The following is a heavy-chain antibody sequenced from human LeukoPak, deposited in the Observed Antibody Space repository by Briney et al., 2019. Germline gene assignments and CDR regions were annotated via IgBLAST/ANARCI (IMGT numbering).Heavy chain of an antibody. D-gene: IGHD3-10*01. J-gene: IGHJ4*02. CDR1: GFTFDDYA. V-gene: IGHV3-9*01. CDR2: ISWNSGSI. Sequence: GRSLRLSCAASGFTFDDYAMHWVRQAPGKGLEWVSGISWNSGSIGYADSVKGRFTISRDNAKNSLYLQMNSLRAEDTALYYCAKDVSYYYGSGNEFDYWGQGTLVTVSS. CDR3: AKDVSYYYGSGNEFDY.